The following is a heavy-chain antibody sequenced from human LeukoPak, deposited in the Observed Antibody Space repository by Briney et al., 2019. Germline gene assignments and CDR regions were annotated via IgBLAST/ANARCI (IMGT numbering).Heavy chain of an antibody. V-gene: IGHV1-46*01. CDR3: ASSRSPSAGKSITMVRGVNLLHDY. D-gene: IGHD3-10*01. CDR1: GYTFTSYY. J-gene: IGHJ4*02. Sequence: ASVKVSCKASGYTFTSYYMHWVRQAPGQGLEWMGIINPSGGSTSYAQKFQGRVTMTRDTSTSTVYMELSSLRSEDTAVYYCASSRSPSAGKSITMVRGVNLLHDYWGQGTLVTVSS. CDR2: INPSGGST.